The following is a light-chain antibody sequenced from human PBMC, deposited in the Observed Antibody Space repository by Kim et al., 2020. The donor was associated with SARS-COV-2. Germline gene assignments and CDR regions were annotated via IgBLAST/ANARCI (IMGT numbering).Light chain of an antibody. Sequence: GQSITISCTGTSSDVGGYNYVSWYQQHPGKVPKLMIYDVNERPSGVSNRFSASKSGNTASLTISGLQAEDEADYYCSSYTSSSTLVFGGGTQLTVL. CDR2: DVN. V-gene: IGLV2-14*04. J-gene: IGLJ3*02. CDR3: SSYTSSSTLV. CDR1: SSDVGGYNY.